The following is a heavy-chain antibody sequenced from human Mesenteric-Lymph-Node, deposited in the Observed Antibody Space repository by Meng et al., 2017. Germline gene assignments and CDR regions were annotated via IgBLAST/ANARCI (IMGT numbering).Heavy chain of an antibody. Sequence: QGHLQESGPGLLKPSGTLSLTCAVSGGSISSSNWWSWVRQPPGKGLEWIGEIYHSGSTNYNPSLKSRVTISVDTSKNQFSLKLSSVTAADTAVYYCARGFVKYTVTRVGNWFDPWGQGTLVTVSS. CDR3: ARGFVKYTVTRVGNWFDP. V-gene: IGHV4-4*02. J-gene: IGHJ5*02. D-gene: IGHD4-17*01. CDR1: GGSISSSNW. CDR2: IYHSGST.